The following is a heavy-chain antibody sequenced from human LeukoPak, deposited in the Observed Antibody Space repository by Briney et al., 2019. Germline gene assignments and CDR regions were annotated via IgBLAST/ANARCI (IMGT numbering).Heavy chain of an antibody. CDR3: ARGPNYYGSGTNWFDP. V-gene: IGHV4-59*01. CDR2: IYYSGST. Sequence: SETLSLTCTVSGGSISSYYWSWLRQPPGKGLEWVGYIYYSGSTNYNPSLKSRVTISVDTSKNQFSLKLSSVTAADTAVYYCARGPNYYGSGTNWFDPWGQGTLVTVSS. D-gene: IGHD3-10*01. CDR1: GGSISSYY. J-gene: IGHJ5*02.